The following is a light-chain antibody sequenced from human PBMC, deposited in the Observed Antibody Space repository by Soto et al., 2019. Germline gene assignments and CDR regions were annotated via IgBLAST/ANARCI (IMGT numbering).Light chain of an antibody. CDR1: QSVSTN. CDR3: QQYGSSLIT. J-gene: IGKJ5*01. CDR2: GAS. V-gene: IGKV3-20*01. Sequence: EIVMTQSPTTLSVSPGERATLSCRASQSVSTNLAWYQQKPGQVPSLLIYGASSRATGIPDRFSGSGSGTDFTLTISRLGPEDFAVYYCQQYGSSLITFGQGTRLEIK.